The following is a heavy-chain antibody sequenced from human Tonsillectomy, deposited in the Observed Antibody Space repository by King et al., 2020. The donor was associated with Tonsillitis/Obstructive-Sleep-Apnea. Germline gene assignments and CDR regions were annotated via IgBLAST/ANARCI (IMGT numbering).Heavy chain of an antibody. J-gene: IGHJ4*02. Sequence: QLVQSGAEVRKPGASVIVSCKASGYTFTRYYMHWVRQAPGQGLEWMGIINTSGGSTSYAQKFQGRVTMTRDTSTSTVYMELSSLRYEDTAVYYCASSGSVYWGQGTLVTVSS. V-gene: IGHV1-46*01. CDR2: INTSGGST. CDR1: GYTFTRYY. CDR3: ASSGSVY. D-gene: IGHD2-15*01.